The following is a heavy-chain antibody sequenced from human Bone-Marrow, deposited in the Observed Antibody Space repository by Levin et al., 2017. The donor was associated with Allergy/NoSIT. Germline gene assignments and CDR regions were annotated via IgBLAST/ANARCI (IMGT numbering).Heavy chain of an antibody. Sequence: PGGSLRLSCAASGFTFSNAWMSWVRQAPGKGLEWVGRIKSKTDGGTTDYAAPVKGRFTISRDDSKNTLYLQMNSLKTEDTAVYYCTTELDSPVTTLFLRDRGDYWGQGTLVTVSS. CDR3: TTELDSPVTTLFLRDRGDY. J-gene: IGHJ4*02. D-gene: IGHD4-17*01. CDR2: IKSKTDGGTT. CDR1: GFTFSNAW. V-gene: IGHV3-15*01.